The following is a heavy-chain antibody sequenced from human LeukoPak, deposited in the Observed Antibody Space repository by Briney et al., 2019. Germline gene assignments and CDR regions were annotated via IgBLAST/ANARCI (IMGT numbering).Heavy chain of an antibody. CDR1: GGSISSYY. CDR3: ARDSRGAGPDFDY. CDR2: IYYSGTT. Sequence: HPSETLSLTCTVSGGSISSYYWAWIRQPPGKGLEGIGYIYYSGTTNYNPSLESRVTISVDTSRNQFSLKLSSVTAADTAVYYCARDSRGAGPDFDYWGQGTLVTVSS. J-gene: IGHJ4*02. V-gene: IGHV4-59*01. D-gene: IGHD6-19*01.